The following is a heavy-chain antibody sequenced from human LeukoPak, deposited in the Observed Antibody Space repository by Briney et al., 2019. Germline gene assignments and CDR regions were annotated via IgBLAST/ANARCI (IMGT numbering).Heavy chain of an antibody. CDR1: GGSFSGYY. J-gene: IGHJ4*02. CDR2: TNHSGST. Sequence: PSETLSLTCAVYGGSFSGYYWSWIRQPPGKGLEWIGETNHSGSTNYNPSLKSRVTISVDTSKNQFSLKLSSVTAADTAVYYCAIPSGSSMVRGAPSSRYYFDYWGQGTLVTVSS. D-gene: IGHD3-10*01. CDR3: AIPSGSSMVRGAPSSRYYFDY. V-gene: IGHV4-34*01.